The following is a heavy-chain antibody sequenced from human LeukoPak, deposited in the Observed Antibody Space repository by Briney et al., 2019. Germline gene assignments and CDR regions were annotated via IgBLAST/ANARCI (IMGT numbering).Heavy chain of an antibody. CDR3: ARVSEYYYFDY. V-gene: IGHV1-69*04. J-gene: IGHJ4*02. Sequence: SVKVSCKASGGTFSSYAISWVRQAPGQGLEWMGRIIPILGIANYAQKFQGRVTITADKSTSTAYMELSSLRSEDTAVYYCARVSEYYYFDYWGQGTLVTVSS. CDR2: IIPILGIA. CDR1: GGTFSSYA. D-gene: IGHD2/OR15-2a*01.